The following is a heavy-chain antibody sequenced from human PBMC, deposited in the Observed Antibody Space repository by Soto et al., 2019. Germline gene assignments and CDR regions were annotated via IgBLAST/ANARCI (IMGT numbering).Heavy chain of an antibody. CDR3: AREIMPLTNDWYFDL. CDR1: GGSISSYY. D-gene: IGHD2-8*01. J-gene: IGHJ2*01. Sequence: SETLALTCTVSGGSISSYYWSWIRQPPGKGLEWIGYIFDSGSTYYNPSLRSRLSMSVDTSKNQFSLRLTSVTAADTAVYYCAREIMPLTNDWYFDLWGRGTLVTVSS. CDR2: IFDSGST. V-gene: IGHV4-59*06.